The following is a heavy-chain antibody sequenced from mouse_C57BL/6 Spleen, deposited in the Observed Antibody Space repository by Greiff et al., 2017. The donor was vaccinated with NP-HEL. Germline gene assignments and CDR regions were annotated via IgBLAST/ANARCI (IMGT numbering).Heavy chain of an antibody. CDR1: GFTFSNYW. CDR2: IRLKSDNYAT. Sequence: EVKVEESGGGLVQPGGSMKLSCVASGFTFSNYWMNWVRQSPEKGLEWVAQIRLKSDNYATHYAESVKGRFTISRDDSKSSVYLQMNNLRAEDTGIYYCTGQGDCFAYWGQGTLVTVSA. CDR3: TGQGDCFAY. J-gene: IGHJ3*01. V-gene: IGHV6-3*01.